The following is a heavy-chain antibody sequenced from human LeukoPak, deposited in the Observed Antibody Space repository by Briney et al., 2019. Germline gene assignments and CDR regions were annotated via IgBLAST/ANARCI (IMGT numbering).Heavy chain of an antibody. CDR3: ARGYSSSWYD. D-gene: IGHD6-13*01. CDR1: GVTVRSNY. V-gene: IGHV3-53*01. J-gene: IGHJ4*02. CDR2: IFTGGTT. Sequence: GGSLRLSCAASGVTVRSNYVSWVRQVPGRGLELVSVIFTGGTTYYADSVRDRFTISRDNSKNTLFLQMNSLRAEDTAMYYCARGYSSSWYDWGQGTLVTVSS.